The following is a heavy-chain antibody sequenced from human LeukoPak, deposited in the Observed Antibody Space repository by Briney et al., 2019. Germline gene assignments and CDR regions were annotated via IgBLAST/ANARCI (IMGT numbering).Heavy chain of an antibody. V-gene: IGHV3-53*01. J-gene: IGHJ3*02. D-gene: IGHD2-15*01. Sequence: GGSLRLSCAASGFTVSSNYMSWVRQAPGKGLEWVSVIYSGGSTYYADSVKGRFTISRDNSKNTLYLQMNSLRAEDTAVYYCARSPTVVAVAGAFDIWGQGTMVTVSS. CDR1: GFTVSSNY. CDR3: ARSPTVVAVAGAFDI. CDR2: IYSGGST.